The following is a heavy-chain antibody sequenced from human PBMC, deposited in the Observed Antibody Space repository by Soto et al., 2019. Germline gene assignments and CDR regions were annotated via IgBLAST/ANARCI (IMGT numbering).Heavy chain of an antibody. CDR1: GFSLSARPVA. CDR2: IYWDDDK. V-gene: IGHV2-5*02. J-gene: IGHJ4*02. D-gene: IGHD1-1*01. CDR3: VHRAGIDGNWNGGYFDY. Sequence: QITLRESGPTRVKPTQTLTLTCTFSGFSLSARPVAVGWIRQPPGKALERLALIYWDDDKRYSPSLMSRLTNPKDTPQNQVVLTMTNMDPLDTAIYYCVHRAGIDGNWNGGYFDYWGQGALVTVSS.